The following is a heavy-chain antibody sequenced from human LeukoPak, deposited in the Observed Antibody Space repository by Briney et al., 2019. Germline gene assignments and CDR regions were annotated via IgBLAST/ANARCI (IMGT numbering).Heavy chain of an antibody. D-gene: IGHD2-2*01. Sequence: SETLSLTCAVYGGSFSGYYWSWIRQPPGKGLEWIGEINHSGSTNYNPSLKSRVTISVDTSKNQFPLKLSSVTAADTAVYYCARSQWGYCSSTSCHPFYYYYYGMDVWGQGTTVTVSS. V-gene: IGHV4-34*01. CDR2: INHSGST. CDR1: GGSFSGYY. CDR3: ARSQWGYCSSTSCHPFYYYYYGMDV. J-gene: IGHJ6*02.